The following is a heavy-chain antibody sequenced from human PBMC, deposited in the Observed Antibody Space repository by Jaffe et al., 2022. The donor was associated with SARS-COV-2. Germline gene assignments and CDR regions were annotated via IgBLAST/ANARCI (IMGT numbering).Heavy chain of an antibody. V-gene: IGHV6-1*01. J-gene: IGHJ4*02. CDR1: GDSVSSNTLT. CDR3: VGVRGGVFDY. Sequence: QVQLQQSGPRLVKPTQTLSLTCAISGDSVSSNTLTWNWIRQSPSRGLEWLGRTYYRSKWDNDYAVSVKSRITINPDTSENQFSLHLNSATPEDTAVYYCVGVRGGVFDYWGQGTLVTVSS. D-gene: IGHD3-16*01. CDR2: TYYRSKWDN.